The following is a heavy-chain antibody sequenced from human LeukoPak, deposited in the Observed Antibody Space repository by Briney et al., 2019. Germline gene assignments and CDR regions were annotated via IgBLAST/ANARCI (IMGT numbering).Heavy chain of an antibody. D-gene: IGHD2-21*01. CDR2: IYYSGST. J-gene: IGHJ3*02. V-gene: IGHV4-59*01. CDR3: ARSVSWGLLVRDDAFDI. CDR1: GXSISSYY. Sequence: SETLSLTCTVSGXSISSYYWNWIRQPPGKGLEWIGYIYYSGSTNYNPSLKSRVTISVDTSKNQFSLKLSSVTAADTAVYYCARSVSWGLLVRDDAFDIWGQGTMVTVSS.